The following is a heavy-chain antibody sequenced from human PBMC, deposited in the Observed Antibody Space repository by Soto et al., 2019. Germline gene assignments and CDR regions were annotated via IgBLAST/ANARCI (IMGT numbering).Heavy chain of an antibody. D-gene: IGHD2-2*01. CDR3: ARVPDR. J-gene: IGHJ5*02. Sequence: TLSLTCAVSGVSISSGGSSWSWIRQPPGKGLEWIGYIYHSGSTYYNPSLQSRVTISLDTSKNQFSLELTSVAAADTAVYYCARVPDRWGQGTLVTVSS. V-gene: IGHV4-30-2*01. CDR1: GVSISSGGSS. CDR2: IYHSGST.